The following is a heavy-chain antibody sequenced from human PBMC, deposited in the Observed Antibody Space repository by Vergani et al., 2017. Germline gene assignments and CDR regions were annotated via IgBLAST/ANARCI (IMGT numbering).Heavy chain of an antibody. CDR3: AKDDGARVKRWED. J-gene: IGHJ4*02. CDR2: ISSSGTTI. CDR1: GFTFSSYE. V-gene: IGHV3-48*03. Sequence: EVQLLESGGGLVQPGGSLRLSCAASGFTFSSYEMNWVRQAPGKGLEWVSYISSSGTTIYYADSVKGRFTISRDNAKNSLYLQMNSLRAEDTAVYYCAKDDGARVKRWEDWGQGTLVTVSS. D-gene: IGHD1-26*01.